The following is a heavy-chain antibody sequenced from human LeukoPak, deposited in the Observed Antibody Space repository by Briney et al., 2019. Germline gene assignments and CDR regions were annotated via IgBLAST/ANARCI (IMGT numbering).Heavy chain of an antibody. CDR2: ISPYNGDT. CDR3: ARGGHCTRGVCYFFEY. V-gene: IGHV1-18*01. CDR1: GYLFTHYG. D-gene: IGHD2-8*02. J-gene: IGHJ4*02. Sequence: GSMKVSCKASGYLFTHYGISWVRQAPGQGLEWVGWISPYNGDTNHIQKLQGRVAMTTDTSTDTAYLELTSLTSDDTAVYYCARGGHCTRGVCYFFEYWGQGTLVIVSS.